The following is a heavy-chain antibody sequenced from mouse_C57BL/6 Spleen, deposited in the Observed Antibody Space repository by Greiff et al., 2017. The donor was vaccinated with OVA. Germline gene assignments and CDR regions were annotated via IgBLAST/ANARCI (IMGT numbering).Heavy chain of an antibody. D-gene: IGHD1-1*02. CDR3: ARSDGVGWFDV. V-gene: IGHV1-82*01. CDR2: IYPGDGDT. Sequence: QVQLKESGPELVKPGASVKISCKASGYAFSSSWMNWVKQRPGKGLEWIGRIYPGDGDTNSNGKFKGKATLTADKSSSTAYMQLSSLTSDDSAVYFCARSDGVGWFDVWGTGTTVTVSS. CDR1: GYAFSSSW. J-gene: IGHJ1*03.